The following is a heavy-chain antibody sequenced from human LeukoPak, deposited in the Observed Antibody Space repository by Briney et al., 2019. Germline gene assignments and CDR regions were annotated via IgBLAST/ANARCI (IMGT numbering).Heavy chain of an antibody. CDR1: GVTVSSNY. CDR2: IYSDERT. Sequence: PGRFLRLSCAASGVTVSSNYMSWVSQAPGKGLEWVSVIYSDERTFYADSVKGRFTISRDNSKNTVYLQMNNLRAEDTAVYYCARGQGYEYGSGISYYFDYWGRGTLVTVSS. V-gene: IGHV3-66*01. J-gene: IGHJ4*02. D-gene: IGHD3-10*01. CDR3: ARGQGYEYGSGISYYFDY.